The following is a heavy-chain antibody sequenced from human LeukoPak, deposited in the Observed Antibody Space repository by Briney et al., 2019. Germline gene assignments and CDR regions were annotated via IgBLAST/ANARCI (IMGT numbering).Heavy chain of an antibody. Sequence: PVASVKVSCKASGYTFTNFDINWVRQATGQGLEWMGWMNPNTGNAGYAQKFQDRVNITWDASISTAYMDLSSLRSEDTAVYYCARVGYSNSYDYWGQGTLVTVSS. CDR3: ARVGYSNSYDY. V-gene: IGHV1-8*03. CDR2: MNPNTGNA. CDR1: GYTFTNFD. J-gene: IGHJ4*02. D-gene: IGHD4-11*01.